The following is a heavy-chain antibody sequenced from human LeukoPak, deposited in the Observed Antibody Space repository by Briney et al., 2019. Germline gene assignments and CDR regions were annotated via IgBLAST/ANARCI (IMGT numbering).Heavy chain of an antibody. J-gene: IGHJ4*02. D-gene: IGHD3-22*01. Sequence: GASVKVSFKASGYTFTGYYMHWVRQAPGQGLEWMGWINANSGDTKYAQKFQGRVTMTRDTSISTAYMELSRLRSDDTAMYYCAREISGYCDYWGQGTLVTVSA. V-gene: IGHV1-2*02. CDR3: AREISGYCDY. CDR1: GYTFTGYY. CDR2: INANSGDT.